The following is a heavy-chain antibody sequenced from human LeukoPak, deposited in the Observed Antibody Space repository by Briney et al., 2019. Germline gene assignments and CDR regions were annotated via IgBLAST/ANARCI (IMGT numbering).Heavy chain of an antibody. CDR2: ISSSGTTM. J-gene: IGHJ3*02. CDR1: GFTFSSYE. CDR3: ATNTYADYVSFDI. D-gene: IGHD2-2*01. V-gene: IGHV3-48*03. Sequence: GGSLRLSCAASGFTFSSYEMSWVRQAPGKGLEWVAFISSSGTTMYYADSVKGRFTISRDNAKNTLYLQMNSLRAEDTAVYYCATNTYADYVSFDIWGQGTMVTVSS.